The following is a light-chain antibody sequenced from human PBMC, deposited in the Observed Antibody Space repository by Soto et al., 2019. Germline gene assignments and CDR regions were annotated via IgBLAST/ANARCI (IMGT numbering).Light chain of an antibody. CDR3: RQGTHWPPYT. J-gene: IGKJ2*01. CDR2: KVS. CDR1: QSLAYSDGNTY. V-gene: IGKV2-30*01. Sequence: DVVMTQSPLSLPVTLGQPASISCRSSQSLAYSDGNTYLNWFQQRPGQSPRRLIYKVSNRDSGVPDRFGGSGSGHDLTLKISRVEAEDVGGYYCRQGTHWPPYTFGQGTKLEIK.